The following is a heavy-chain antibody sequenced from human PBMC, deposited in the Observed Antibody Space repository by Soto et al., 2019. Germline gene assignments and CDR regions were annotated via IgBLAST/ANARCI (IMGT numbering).Heavy chain of an antibody. CDR1: GYTFTNYG. Sequence: ASVKVSCKASGYTFTNYGISWVRQAPGQGLEWMAWISAYNGNTNYVQRLQGRVTMTTDTSTSTAYMELRSLRSDDTAVYYCAIDVVVVPADNRRFYYWGQGILVTVSS. D-gene: IGHD2-2*01. CDR3: AIDVVVVPADNRRFYY. V-gene: IGHV1-18*01. CDR2: ISAYNGNT. J-gene: IGHJ4*02.